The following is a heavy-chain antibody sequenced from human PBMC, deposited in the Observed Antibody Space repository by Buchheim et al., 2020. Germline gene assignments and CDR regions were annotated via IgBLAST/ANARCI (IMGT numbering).Heavy chain of an antibody. CDR2: ISYDGSHK. D-gene: IGHD2-2*01. Sequence: QVQLVESGGGVVQPGGSLRLSCAASRLTFSSYGMHWVRQAPGKGLEWVAVISYDGSHKYYGDSVKGRFSISRDNSKNTLYLQMSNLGAEDTAVYYCAKDLVPDCSSTSCYVYPYYYYGMDIWGQGTT. J-gene: IGHJ6*02. CDR1: RLTFSSYG. CDR3: AKDLVPDCSSTSCYVYPYYYYGMDI. V-gene: IGHV3-30*18.